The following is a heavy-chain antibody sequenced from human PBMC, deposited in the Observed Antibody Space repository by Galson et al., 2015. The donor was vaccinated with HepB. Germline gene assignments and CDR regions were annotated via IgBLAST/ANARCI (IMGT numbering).Heavy chain of an antibody. V-gene: IGHV3-64*02. Sequence: SLRLSCAASGFTFSNFVMNWVRQAPGKGLEYISVISSNGGSTDYADSVKGRFIISRDNSKNTLYLQMGSLRPDDMAVYYCARGGGNHDFWSGYIPGGLDYWGQGILVTVSS. J-gene: IGHJ4*02. CDR3: ARGGGNHDFWSGYIPGGLDY. D-gene: IGHD3-3*01. CDR1: GFTFSNFV. CDR2: ISSNGGST.